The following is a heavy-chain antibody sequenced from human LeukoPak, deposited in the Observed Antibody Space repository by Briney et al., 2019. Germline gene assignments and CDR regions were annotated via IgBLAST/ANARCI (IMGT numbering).Heavy chain of an antibody. CDR2: ISGSGGRT. V-gene: IGHV3-23*01. CDR3: ARVSGRIQIWPQPLGDGMDV. D-gene: IGHD5-18*01. CDR1: ILTFNADV. Sequence: GGSLRLSCAASILTFNADVMSWVRQAPGKGLECISAISGSGGRTYYADSVKGRFAISRDNSRNTLYLQMNSLRLEDTAIYYCARVSGRIQIWPQPLGDGMDVWGQGTTVTVSS. J-gene: IGHJ6*02.